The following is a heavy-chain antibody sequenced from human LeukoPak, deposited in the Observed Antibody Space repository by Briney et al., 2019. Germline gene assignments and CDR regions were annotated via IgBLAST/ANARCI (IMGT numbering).Heavy chain of an antibody. J-gene: IGHJ4*02. D-gene: IGHD3-22*01. CDR3: ARGSYSAYYYDTSGYYLPY. CDR2: MNPNSGNT. V-gene: IGHV1-8*01. CDR1: GYTFTSYD. Sequence: ASVKVSCKASGYTFTSYDINWVRQATGQGLERMGWMNPNSGNTGYGQKFQGRVTMTRDTSISTAYMELSSLRSEDTAVYYCARGSYSAYYYDTSGYYLPYWGQGTLVTVSS.